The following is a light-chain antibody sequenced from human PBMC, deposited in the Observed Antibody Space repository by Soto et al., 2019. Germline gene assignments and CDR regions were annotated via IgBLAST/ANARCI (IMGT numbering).Light chain of an antibody. J-gene: IGLJ1*01. CDR2: DVS. CDR1: SSDVGGYNF. V-gene: IGLV2-14*03. Sequence: QSALTQPASVSGSPGQSITISCTGTSSDVGGYNFVSWYQQHPGKAPKLIIYDVSNRPSGVSNRFSGSKSGNTASLTISGLQAEDEADYYCSSYTSGSILDVFGTGIKLTVL. CDR3: SSYTSGSILDV.